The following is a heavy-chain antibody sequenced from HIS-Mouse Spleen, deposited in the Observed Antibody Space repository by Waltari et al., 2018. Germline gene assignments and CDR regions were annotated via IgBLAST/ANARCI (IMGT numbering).Heavy chain of an antibody. CDR1: GFTLSSYW. V-gene: IGHV3-7*01. D-gene: IGHD6-13*01. J-gene: IGHJ4*02. Sequence: EVQLVESGGGLVQPGGSLRLSCAASGFTLSSYWMSWVRQPPGKGLEWVANIKQDGSEKYYVDPVKGRFTNSRDNAKNSLYLQMNSLRAEDTAVYYCARDPFPDLNRALSSWYVGWGQGTLVTVSS. CDR2: IKQDGSEK. CDR3: ARDPFPDLNRALSSWYVG.